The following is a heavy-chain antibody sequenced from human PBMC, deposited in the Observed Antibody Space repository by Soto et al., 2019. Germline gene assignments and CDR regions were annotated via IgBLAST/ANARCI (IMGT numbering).Heavy chain of an antibody. V-gene: IGHV3-13*01. J-gene: IGHJ5*02. D-gene: IGHD4-17*01. CDR1: GFTFSSYD. Sequence: LRLSCAASGFTFSSYDMHWVRQATGKGLEWVSAIGTAGDTYYPGSVKGRFTISRENAKNSLYLQMNSLRAGDTAVYYCARDPGDGGFDPWGQGTLVTVSS. CDR3: ARDPGDGGFDP. CDR2: IGTAGDT.